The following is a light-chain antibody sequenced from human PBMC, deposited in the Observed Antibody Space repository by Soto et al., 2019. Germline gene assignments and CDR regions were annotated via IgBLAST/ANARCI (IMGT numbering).Light chain of an antibody. CDR2: EVS. J-gene: IGLJ1*01. V-gene: IGLV2-14*01. CDR1: SSDVGDYDY. Sequence: QSALTQPASVSGSPGQSITISCTGTSSDVGDYDYVSWYQHHPGKAPKLTIYEVSNRPSGVSNRFSGSKSGNTASLTISGLQAEDEAEYYCSSYTSSSTDVFGTGTKLTVL. CDR3: SSYTSSSTDV.